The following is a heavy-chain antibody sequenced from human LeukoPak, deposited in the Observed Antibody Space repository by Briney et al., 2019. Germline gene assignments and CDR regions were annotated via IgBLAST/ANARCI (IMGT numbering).Heavy chain of an antibody. D-gene: IGHD2-8*01. V-gene: IGHV3-30-3*01. CDR1: GFTFSSYA. Sequence: GGSLRLSCSASGFTFSSYAMYWVRQAPGKGLEWVAVISYDGSNKYYADSVKGRFTISRDNSKNTLYLQMNSLRAEDTAVYYCARGPERTGVGTRYYYDMDVWGQGTTVTVSS. J-gene: IGHJ6*02. CDR3: ARGPERTGVGTRYYYDMDV. CDR2: ISYDGSNK.